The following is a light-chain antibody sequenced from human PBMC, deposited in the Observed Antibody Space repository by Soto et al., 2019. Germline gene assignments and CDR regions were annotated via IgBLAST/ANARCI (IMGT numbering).Light chain of an antibody. CDR1: HSVDFF. Sequence: EIMLTQSPGTLSLSQGERATLSCRASHSVDFFLAWYQQKPGQPPRLLMYDASNRATGIPARFSGSGPGTDFTLTISRLEPEDFAVYYCQQYNNWPPWTFGQGTKVDIK. CDR2: DAS. CDR3: QQYNNWPPWT. J-gene: IGKJ1*01. V-gene: IGKV3-11*01.